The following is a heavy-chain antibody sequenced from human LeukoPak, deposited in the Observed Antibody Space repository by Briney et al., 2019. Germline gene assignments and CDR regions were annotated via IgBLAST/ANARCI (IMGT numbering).Heavy chain of an antibody. CDR1: GFTVSSNY. CDR2: IYAAGTTT. Sequence: GGSLRLSCAASGFTVSSNYMTWVRQAPGKGLEWVSVIYAAGTTTYYADSVKGRFTISRDNSKNTLYLQMNSLRAVDTAVYYCARTKHDYSNPFDYWGQGTLVTVSS. D-gene: IGHD4-11*01. J-gene: IGHJ4*02. V-gene: IGHV3-53*01. CDR3: ARTKHDYSNPFDY.